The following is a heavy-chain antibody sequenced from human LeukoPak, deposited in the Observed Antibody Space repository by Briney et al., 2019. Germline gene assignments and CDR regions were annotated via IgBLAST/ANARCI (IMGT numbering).Heavy chain of an antibody. D-gene: IGHD3-22*01. CDR2: INSDGSRT. J-gene: IGHJ4*02. CDR3: ARTGHSSGYYSPDF. Sequence: PGGPLRLSCAASGFTFSSYWTHWVRHAPGKGLVWVSLINSDGSRTNYADSVKGRFTISRDNPKSTLYLQMNSLRAEDTAVYYCARTGHSSGYYSPDFWGQGTLVTVSS. CDR1: GFTFSSYW. V-gene: IGHV3-74*01.